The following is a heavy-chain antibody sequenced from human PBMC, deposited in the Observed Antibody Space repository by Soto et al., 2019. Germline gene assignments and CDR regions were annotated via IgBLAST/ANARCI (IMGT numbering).Heavy chain of an antibody. D-gene: IGHD2-2*01. J-gene: IGHJ5*02. CDR2: IYHTGTT. V-gene: IGHV4-30-4*01. CDR3: ARVMAAMQNWLDP. CDR1: GGSISSIDYF. Sequence: SETLSLTCSVSGGSISSIDYFWSWIRQPPGKGLEWIGFIYHTGTTYYNPSLRSRVTISIDTSKSQFSMKLNSVTAADTAVYYCARVMAAMQNWLDPWGQGTLVTVS.